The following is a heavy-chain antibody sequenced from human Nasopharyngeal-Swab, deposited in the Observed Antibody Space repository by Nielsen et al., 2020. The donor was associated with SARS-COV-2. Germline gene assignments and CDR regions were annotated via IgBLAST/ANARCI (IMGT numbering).Heavy chain of an antibody. CDR3: AREGEYGSYDAPDY. V-gene: IGHV1-69*10. CDR1: GGSFTNSA. J-gene: IGHJ4*02. D-gene: IGHD3-10*01. CDR2: IVPALGLP. Sequence: SVTVSCKPSGGSFTNSAINWVRQAPGQGLEWMGGIVPALGLPNYAQNFRGRVTISADRSTTTSYLELSSLRSEDTAIYYCAREGEYGSYDAPDYWGQGTLVTVSS.